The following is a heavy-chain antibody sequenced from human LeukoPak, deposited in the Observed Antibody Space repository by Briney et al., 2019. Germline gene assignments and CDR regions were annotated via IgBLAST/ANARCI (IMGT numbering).Heavy chain of an antibody. Sequence: PGGSLSLSCAASGFTFSDYYMSWIRQAPGKGLEWVSYISSSGSTIYYADSVKGRFTISRDNAKNSLYLQMNSLRAEDTAVYYCAREYDFWSGYQYYFDYWGQGTLVTVSS. CDR2: ISSSGSTI. CDR1: GFTFSDYY. CDR3: AREYDFWSGYQYYFDY. D-gene: IGHD3-3*01. J-gene: IGHJ4*02. V-gene: IGHV3-11*01.